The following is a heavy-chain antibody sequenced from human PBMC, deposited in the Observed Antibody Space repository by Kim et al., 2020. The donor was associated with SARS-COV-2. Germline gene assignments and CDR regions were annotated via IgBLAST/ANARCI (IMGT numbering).Heavy chain of an antibody. V-gene: IGHV2-5*02. CDR3: AHSIGTLLRGVIMDDAFDI. CDR1: GFSLSTSGVG. CDR2: IYWDDDK. J-gene: IGHJ3*02. D-gene: IGHD3-10*01. Sequence: SGPTLVNPTQTLTLTCTFSGFSLSTSGVGVGWIRQPPGKALEWLALIYWDDDKRYSPSLKSRLTITKDTSKNQVVLTMTNMDPVDTATYYCAHSIGTLLRGVIMDDAFDIWGQGTMVTVSS.